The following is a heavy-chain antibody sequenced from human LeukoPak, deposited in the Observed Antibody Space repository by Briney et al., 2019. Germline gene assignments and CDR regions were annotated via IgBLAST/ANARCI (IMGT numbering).Heavy chain of an antibody. CDR3: AKGPQLGSGYHPDY. D-gene: IGHD3-22*01. CDR1: GFTLSSAA. J-gene: IGHJ4*02. Sequence: GGSLSLSCAVSGFTLSSAAMTWVRQAPGKGLEWVSTITGSDDGTYYADSVKGRFTISRDYSKNTLNLQMNSLGVEDTAIYYCAKGPQLGSGYHPDYWGQGTLVTVSS. V-gene: IGHV3-23*01. CDR2: ITGSDDGT.